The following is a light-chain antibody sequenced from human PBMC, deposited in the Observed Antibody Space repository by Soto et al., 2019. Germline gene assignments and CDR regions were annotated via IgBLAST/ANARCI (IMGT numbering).Light chain of an antibody. J-gene: IGLJ2*01. CDR1: SSNIGAGYD. CDR2: GNN. CDR3: QSYDSSLSAVV. V-gene: IGLV1-40*01. Sequence: QAVVTQPPSVSGAPGQRVTISCTGSSSNIGAGYDVHWYQQLPGTAPKLLIFGNNYRPSGVPDRFSGSKSGTSASLAITGLQAEDEADYYCQSYDSSLSAVVFGGGTKVTVL.